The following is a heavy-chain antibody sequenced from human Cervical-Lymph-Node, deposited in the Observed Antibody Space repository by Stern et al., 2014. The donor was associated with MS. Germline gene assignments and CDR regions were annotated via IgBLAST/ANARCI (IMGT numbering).Heavy chain of an antibody. J-gene: IGHJ4*02. V-gene: IGHV5-51*03. CDR1: GYNFINYW. Sequence: EVQLVESGAEMKKPGESLKISCKTSGYNFINYWIAWVRQVPGKGLEWIGMIYPGDSDTRHSPSFQGQVTISVEKSNTTAYLQWNSLKASDSAVYYCARWSVACDYWGQGALITVSS. CDR3: ARWSVACDY. CDR2: IYPGDSDT. D-gene: IGHD2-21*01.